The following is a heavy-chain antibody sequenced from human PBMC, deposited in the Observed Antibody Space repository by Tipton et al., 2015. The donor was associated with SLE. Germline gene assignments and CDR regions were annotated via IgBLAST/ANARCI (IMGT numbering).Heavy chain of an antibody. CDR2: IHYSGST. V-gene: IGHV4-59*01. Sequence: TLSLTCTVSGGSISSYYWSWIRQPPGKGLEWIGYIHYSGSTNYNPSLKSRVTISVDTSKNQISLKLSSVTAADTAVYYCARETNDAFDIWGQGTMVTVSS. J-gene: IGHJ3*02. CDR1: GGSISSYY. CDR3: ARETNDAFDI.